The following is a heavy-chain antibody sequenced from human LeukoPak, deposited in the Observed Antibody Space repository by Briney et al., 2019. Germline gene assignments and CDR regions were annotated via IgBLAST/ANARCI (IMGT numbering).Heavy chain of an antibody. CDR1: GYNFTGYY. J-gene: IGHJ5*02. CDR2: INPNSGGT. CDR3: ASMVRGVSSWFDP. V-gene: IGHV1-2*02. D-gene: IGHD3-10*01. Sequence: GASVRVSCKASGYNFTGYYMHWVRQAPGQGLEWMGWINPNSGGTNYAQKFQGRVTMTRDTSISTAYMELSRLRSDDTAVYYCASMVRGVSSWFDPWGQGTLVTVSS.